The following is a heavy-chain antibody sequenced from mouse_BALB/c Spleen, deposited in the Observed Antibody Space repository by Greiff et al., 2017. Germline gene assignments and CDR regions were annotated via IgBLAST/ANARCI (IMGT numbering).Heavy chain of an antibody. V-gene: IGHV2-2*02. CDR2: IWSGGST. J-gene: IGHJ4*01. D-gene: IGHD4-1*01. Sequence: QVQLKESGPGLVQPSQSLSITCTVSGFSLTSYGVHWVRQSPGKGLEWLGVIWSGGSTDYNAAFISRLSISKDNSKSQVFFKMNSLQANDTAIYYCARFWDVVNYAMDYWGQGTSVTVSS. CDR1: GFSLTSYG. CDR3: ARFWDVVNYAMDY.